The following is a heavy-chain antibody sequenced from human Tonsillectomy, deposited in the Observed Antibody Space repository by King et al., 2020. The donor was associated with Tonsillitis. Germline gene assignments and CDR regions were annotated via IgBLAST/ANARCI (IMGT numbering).Heavy chain of an antibody. CDR3: TTHTFGGVIYLGY. Sequence: VQLVESGGGLVKPGGSLRLSCAATGFTFSNAWMNWVRQAPGKGLEWVGRIKSKTDGGTTDYAAPVKGRFTISRDDSKNTLYLQMNSLKTEDTAVYYCTTHTFGGVIYLGYWGQGTLVTVSS. CDR1: GFTFSNAW. D-gene: IGHD3-16*01. V-gene: IGHV3-15*07. CDR2: IKSKTDGGTT. J-gene: IGHJ4*02.